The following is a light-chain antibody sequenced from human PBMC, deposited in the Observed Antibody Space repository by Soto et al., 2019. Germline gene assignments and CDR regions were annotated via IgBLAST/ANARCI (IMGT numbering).Light chain of an antibody. V-gene: IGLV3-1*01. CDR3: QAWDSSTLDV. Sequence: SYELTQPPSVSVSPGQTASITCSGAKLGDKYACWYQQKPGQSPVLVIYQDSKRPSGIPERFSGSNSGNTATLTISGTQAMDEADYYCQAWDSSTLDVFGTGTPLTVL. CDR2: QDS. CDR1: KLGDKY. J-gene: IGLJ1*01.